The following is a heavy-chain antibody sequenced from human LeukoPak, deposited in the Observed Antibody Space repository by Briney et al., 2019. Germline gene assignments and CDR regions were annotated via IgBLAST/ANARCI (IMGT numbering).Heavy chain of an antibody. J-gene: IGHJ3*02. D-gene: IGHD3-22*01. V-gene: IGHV3-23*01. Sequence: GGSLRLSCAASGFTFSNFALAWVRQAPGKGLEWVSVISGNGGTTYYADFVQGRFTISRDNSKNTLYLQMNNLRAEDTAVYYCAKVGYYYDSSGYNDAFDIWGQGTMVTVSS. CDR1: GFTFSNFA. CDR2: ISGNGGTT. CDR3: AKVGYYYDSSGYNDAFDI.